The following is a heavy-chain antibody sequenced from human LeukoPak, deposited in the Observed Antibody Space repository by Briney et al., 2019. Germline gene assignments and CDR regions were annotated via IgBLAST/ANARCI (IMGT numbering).Heavy chain of an antibody. V-gene: IGHV3-7*01. CDR1: QFTINRSW. J-gene: IGHJ4*02. Sequence: PGGSLTLSCTDSQFTINRSWRNWIRQPPGKGLEWVANMDPTGSQKRYVDSVKGRFTITKDIPGPSLYPDMHSLTAEDTAIYYCAIWTSGNYWGQGTLVTVSS. CDR3: AIWTSGNY. CDR2: MDPTGSQK. D-gene: IGHD1-1*01.